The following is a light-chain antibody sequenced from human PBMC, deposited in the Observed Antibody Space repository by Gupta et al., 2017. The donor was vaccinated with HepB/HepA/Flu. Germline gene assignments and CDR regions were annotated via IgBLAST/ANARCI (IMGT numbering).Light chain of an antibody. Sequence: SYVLSQPLSVAVAPGKTATITCAGNNIGSKNVHWYQQKPGQAPALLVYDDSNRPSGIPERFSGSKSGNRATLTISRVEAGDEADYYCQVWDTSSDHGFFGGGTKVTVL. CDR3: QVWDTSSDHGF. J-gene: IGLJ2*01. CDR1: NIGSKN. V-gene: IGLV3-21*03. CDR2: DDS.